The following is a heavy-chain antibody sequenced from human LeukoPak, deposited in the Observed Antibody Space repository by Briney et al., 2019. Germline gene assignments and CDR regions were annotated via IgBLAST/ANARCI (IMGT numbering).Heavy chain of an antibody. CDR1: GYTFTCYY. Sequence: ASVKVSCKSSGYTFTCYYMHWVRQAPGQGLEWMGWINPNSGGTKYARKFQGRVTMTRDTSITTAYMELSRLRSDTTAVYYCARGGGFSSYGSGTYRWSDQNWFDPWGQGTLVTVSP. V-gene: IGHV1-2*02. CDR2: INPNSGGT. D-gene: IGHD3-10*01. J-gene: IGHJ5*02. CDR3: ARGGGFSSYGSGTYRWSDQNWFDP.